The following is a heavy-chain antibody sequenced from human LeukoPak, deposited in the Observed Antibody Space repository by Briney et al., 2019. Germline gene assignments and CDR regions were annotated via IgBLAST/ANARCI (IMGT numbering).Heavy chain of an antibody. CDR3: ATIVPNVVATMLTDY. Sequence: GGSLRLSCAASGFTVSSSYISWVRQPPGKGLEWVSVIYNDGRTYHADSVKGRFTISRDNSKNTVYLQMDTLRAEDTAVYYCATIVPNVVATMLTDYWGQGTLVTVSS. V-gene: IGHV3-53*01. J-gene: IGHJ4*02. CDR2: IYNDGRT. D-gene: IGHD5-12*01. CDR1: GFTVSSSY.